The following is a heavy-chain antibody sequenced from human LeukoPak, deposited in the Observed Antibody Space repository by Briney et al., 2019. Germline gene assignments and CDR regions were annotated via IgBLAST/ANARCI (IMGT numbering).Heavy chain of an antibody. CDR3: ARSQNYYGSGDY. CDR2: IYYTGKT. CDR1: GGSLSGYY. V-gene: IGHV4-59*01. J-gene: IGHJ4*02. D-gene: IGHD3-10*01. Sequence: PSETLSLTCSFSGGSLSGYYWSWLRQPPGKALEWIGYIYYTGKTYYNPSLEGRVTILVDTSRNHFSVKLSSVTAADTAVYYCARSQNYYGSGDYWSQGTLVTVSS.